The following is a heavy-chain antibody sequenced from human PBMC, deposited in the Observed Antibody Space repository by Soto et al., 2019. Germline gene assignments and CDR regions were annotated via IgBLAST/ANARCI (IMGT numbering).Heavy chain of an antibody. Sequence: GGSLRLSCAASGFTFSSYSMNWVRQAPGKGLEWVSYISSSSSTIYYADSVKGRFTISRDNAKNSLYLQMNSLRDEDTAVYYCASLWFGEFIFDYWGKGPLVTAPQ. V-gene: IGHV3-48*02. CDR3: ASLWFGEFIFDY. CDR2: ISSSSSTI. J-gene: IGHJ4*02. CDR1: GFTFSSYS. D-gene: IGHD3-10*01.